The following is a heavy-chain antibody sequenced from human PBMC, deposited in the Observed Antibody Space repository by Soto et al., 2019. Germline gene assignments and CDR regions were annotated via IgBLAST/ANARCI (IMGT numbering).Heavy chain of an antibody. D-gene: IGHD2-2*01. Sequence: PSQTLSLTCAISGDSVSSNSAAWNWIRQSPSRGLEWLGRTYYRSKWYNDYAVSVKSRIAINPDTSKNQFSLQLNSVTPEDTAMYYCARDAGTYCSSTSCHNWFDPWGPGTQVTVSS. J-gene: IGHJ5*02. CDR3: ARDAGTYCSSTSCHNWFDP. V-gene: IGHV6-1*01. CDR2: TYYRSKWYN. CDR1: GDSVSSNSAA.